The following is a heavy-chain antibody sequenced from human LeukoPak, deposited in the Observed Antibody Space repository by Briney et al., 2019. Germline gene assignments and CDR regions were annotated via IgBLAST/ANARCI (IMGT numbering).Heavy chain of an antibody. CDR1: GGSISGYF. Sequence: SSETLSPTCTVSGGSISGYFCSWIRQSAGKGLEWIGRIYSSGSTNYNPSFKSRVTMSVDTSNNQFSLKLNSVTAADTALYYCARELSSWPNWLDPWGQGTLVTVSS. CDR3: ARELSSWPNWLDP. D-gene: IGHD6-13*01. CDR2: IYSSGST. V-gene: IGHV4-4*07. J-gene: IGHJ5*02.